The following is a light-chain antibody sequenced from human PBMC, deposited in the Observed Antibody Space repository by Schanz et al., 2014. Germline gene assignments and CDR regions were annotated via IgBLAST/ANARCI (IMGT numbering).Light chain of an antibody. V-gene: IGKV3D-20*02. J-gene: IGKJ1*01. CDR1: QSVSSN. CDR2: GAS. CDR3: QHRNNWQWT. Sequence: EIVLTQSPGSLSLSPGERATLSCRASQSVSSNLAWYQQKRGQAPRLLIHGASSRATGIPDRFSGSGSGTDFTLTISRLEPEDFAVYYCQHRNNWQWTFGQGTKVEI.